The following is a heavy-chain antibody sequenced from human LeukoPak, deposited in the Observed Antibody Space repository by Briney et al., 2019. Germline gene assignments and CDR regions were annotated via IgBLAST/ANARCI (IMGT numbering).Heavy chain of an antibody. D-gene: IGHD2-2*01. CDR2: ISGSGGST. J-gene: IGHJ4*02. Sequence: GGSLRLSCAASGFTFSSYGMHWVRQAPGKGLEWVSAISGSGGSTYYADSVKGRFTISRDNSKNTLYLQMNSLRAEDTAVYYCAKDAPVNIVVVPAANSWGQGTLVTVSS. CDR1: GFTFSSYG. V-gene: IGHV3-23*01. CDR3: AKDAPVNIVVVPAANS.